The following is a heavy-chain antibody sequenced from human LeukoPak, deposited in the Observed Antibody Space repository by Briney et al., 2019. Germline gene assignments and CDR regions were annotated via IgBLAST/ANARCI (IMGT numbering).Heavy chain of an antibody. CDR2: IDPSSSYT. V-gene: IGHV5-10-1*01. CDR1: GSIFTSYW. CDR3: ASPIAAAQKSDYYYYGMDV. J-gene: IGHJ6*04. Sequence: GASLLISCKGSGSIFTSYWISWVRQLPGKGLEWMGRIDPSSSYTYYSPSFQGHVTISADKSISTAYLQWSSLKASDTAMYYCASPIAAAQKSDYYYYGMDVWGKGPRSPSPQ. D-gene: IGHD6-13*01.